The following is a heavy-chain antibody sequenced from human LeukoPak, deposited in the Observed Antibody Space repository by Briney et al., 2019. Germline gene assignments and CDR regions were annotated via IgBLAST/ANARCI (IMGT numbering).Heavy chain of an antibody. CDR3: ARDLSSTVTTANYYYGMDV. CDR1: GFTFSSYW. CDR2: IKQDGSEK. D-gene: IGHD4-17*01. V-gene: IGHV3-7*01. J-gene: IGHJ6*02. Sequence: GGSLRLSCAASGFTFSSYWMSWVRQAPGKGLEWVANIKQDGSEKYYVDSVKGRFTISRDNAKNSLYLQMNSLRAEDTAVYYCARDLSSTVTTANYYYGMDVWGQGTTVTVSS.